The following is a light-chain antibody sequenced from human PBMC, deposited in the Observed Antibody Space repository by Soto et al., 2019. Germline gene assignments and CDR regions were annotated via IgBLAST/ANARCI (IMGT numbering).Light chain of an antibody. Sequence: DIQMPQSPSSLSASVGDRVGITCRASRDISNYLAWYQQKPGQVPRLLISGASTLHSGVPSRFSGSGSGTDFTLTITSLQPEDIATYFCQKYDTAPLTFGGGTKVDI. CDR3: QKYDTAPLT. V-gene: IGKV1-27*01. J-gene: IGKJ4*01. CDR2: GAS. CDR1: RDISNY.